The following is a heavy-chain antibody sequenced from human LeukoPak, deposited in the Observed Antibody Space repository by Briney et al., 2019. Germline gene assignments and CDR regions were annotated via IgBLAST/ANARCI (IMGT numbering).Heavy chain of an antibody. D-gene: IGHD3-10*01. CDR3: ARDYYGSGSYSFDY. CDR2: INTNTGNP. CDR1: GYTFTSYA. J-gene: IGHJ4*02. V-gene: IGHV7-4-1*02. Sequence: ASVKVSCKASGYTFTSYAMNWVRQAPGQGLEWMGWINTNTGNPTYAQGFTGRFVFSLDTSVSTAYLQISSLKAEDTAVYYCARDYYGSGSYSFDYWGQGPLVTVSS.